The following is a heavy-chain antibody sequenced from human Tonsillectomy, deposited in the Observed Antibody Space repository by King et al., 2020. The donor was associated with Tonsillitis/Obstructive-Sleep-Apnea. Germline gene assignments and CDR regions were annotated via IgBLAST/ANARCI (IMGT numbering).Heavy chain of an antibody. CDR1: GYTFTSYY. J-gene: IGHJ4*02. CDR2: INPSGGST. V-gene: IGHV1-46*01. D-gene: IGHD3-10*01. CDR3: AREAGSANCLDY. Sequence: QLQLVQSGAEVKKPGASVKVSCKASGYTFTSYYMHWVRQAPGQGLERMGIINPSGGSTSYAQKFQGRVTMTRDTSTSTVYMELSSLRSEDTAVYYCAREAGSANCLDYWGQGTLVTVSS.